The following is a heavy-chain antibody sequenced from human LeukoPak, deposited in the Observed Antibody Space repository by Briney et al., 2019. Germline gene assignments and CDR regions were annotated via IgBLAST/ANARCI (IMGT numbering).Heavy chain of an antibody. D-gene: IGHD2-21*02. V-gene: IGHV3-23*01. J-gene: IGHJ4*02. CDR1: GFTFSSYA. Sequence: GGSLRLSCAASGFTFSSYAMSWVRQAPGKGLEWVAVISGSGGSRKYADSVKGRFTISRDNSKNTLYLRMNSLRAEDTAVYYCAKGYDVVVTAILFDYWGQGTLVTVSS. CDR2: ISGSGGSR. CDR3: AKGYDVVVTAILFDY.